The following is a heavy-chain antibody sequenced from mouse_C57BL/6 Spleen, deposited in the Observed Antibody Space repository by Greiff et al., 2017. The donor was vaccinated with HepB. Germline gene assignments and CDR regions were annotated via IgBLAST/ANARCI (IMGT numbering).Heavy chain of an antibody. CDR2: INPYNGGT. D-gene: IGHD1-1*01. CDR1: GYTFTDSY. J-gene: IGHJ1*03. CDR3: ARCYGSSSSSYWYFDV. V-gene: IGHV1-19*01. Sequence: EVQLQQSGPVLVKPGASVKMSCKASGYTFTDSYMNWVKQSHGKSLEWIGVINPYNGGTSYNQKFKGKATLTVDKSSSTAYMELNSLTSEDSAGYYCARCYGSSSSSYWYFDVWGTGTTVTVSS.